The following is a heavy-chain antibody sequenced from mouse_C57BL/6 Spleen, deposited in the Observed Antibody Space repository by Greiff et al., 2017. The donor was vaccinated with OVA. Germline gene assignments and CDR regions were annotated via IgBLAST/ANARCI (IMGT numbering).Heavy chain of an antibody. J-gene: IGHJ2*01. V-gene: IGHV14-4*01. Sequence: VHVKQSGAELVRPGASVKLSCTASGFNIKDDYMHWVKQRPEQGLEWIGWIDPENGDTEYASKFQGKATITADTSSNTAYLQLSSLTSEDTAVYYCTTSTMASFFDYWGQGTTLTVSS. CDR2: IDPENGDT. CDR3: TTSTMASFFDY. CDR1: GFNIKDDY. D-gene: IGHD2-1*01.